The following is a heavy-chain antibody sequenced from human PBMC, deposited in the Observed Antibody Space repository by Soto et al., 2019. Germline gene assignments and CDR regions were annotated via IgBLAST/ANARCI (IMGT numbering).Heavy chain of an antibody. V-gene: IGHV4-4*02. CDR3: ARFYYDSSGYYYHAFDI. CDR2: IFHSGNT. D-gene: IGHD3-22*01. Sequence: QVQLQESGPGLVKPSGTLSLTCAVSGDSINKNNWWNWVRQSPGKGLEWIGEIFHSGNTNYSPSLKSRVTVSLDKSKNQFSLKLSSVTAADTAVYYCARFYYDSSGYYYHAFDIWGQGTMVTVSS. J-gene: IGHJ3*02. CDR1: GDSINKNNW.